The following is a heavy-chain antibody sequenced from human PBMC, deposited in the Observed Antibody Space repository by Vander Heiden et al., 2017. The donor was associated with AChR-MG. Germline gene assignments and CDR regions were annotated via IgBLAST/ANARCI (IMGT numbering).Heavy chain of an antibody. CDR2: IYSGGST. J-gene: IGHJ6*02. D-gene: IGHD6-6*01. CDR3: ARDRPIAARRYYYYYGMDV. CDR1: GFTVSSNY. V-gene: IGHV3-53*02. Sequence: EVQLVETGGGLIQPGGSLRLSCAASGFTVSSNYMSGVRQAPGKGLEWVSVIYSGGSTYYADSVKGRFTISRDNSKNTLYLQMNSLRAEDTAVYYCARDRPIAARRYYYYYGMDVWGQGTTVTVSS.